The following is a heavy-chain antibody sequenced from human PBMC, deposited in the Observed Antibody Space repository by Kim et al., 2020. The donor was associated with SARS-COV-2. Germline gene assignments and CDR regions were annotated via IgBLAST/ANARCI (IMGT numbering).Heavy chain of an antibody. J-gene: IGHJ4*02. D-gene: IGHD6-13*01. CDR2: IYYSGST. V-gene: IGHV4-39*01. CDR3: ARQRIAAAGRVDY. Sequence: SETLSLTCTVSGGSISSSSYYWGWIRQPPGKGLEWIGSIYYSGSTYYNPSLKSRVTIYVDTSKNQFSLKLSSVTAADTAVYYCARQRIAAAGRVDYWGQGTLVTVSS. CDR1: GGSISSSSYY.